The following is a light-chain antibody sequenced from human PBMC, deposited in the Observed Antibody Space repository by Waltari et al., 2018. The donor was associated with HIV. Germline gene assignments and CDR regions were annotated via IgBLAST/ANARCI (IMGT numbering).Light chain of an antibody. CDR1: SSDVGSYNL. V-gene: IGLV2-23*02. CDR3: CSYAGSSTPVV. Sequence: QSALTQPASVSGSPGQSITISCTGTSSDVGSYNLVSWYQQHPGKAPKLMIYEVSKRPSGVSHRFSGSKSGNTASLTISGLQAEDEADYSCCSYAGSSTPVVFGGGTKLTVL. CDR2: EVS. J-gene: IGLJ2*01.